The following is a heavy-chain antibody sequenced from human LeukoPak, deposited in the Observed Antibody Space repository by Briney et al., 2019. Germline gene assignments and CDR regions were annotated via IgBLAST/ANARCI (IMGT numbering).Heavy chain of an antibody. D-gene: IGHD3-10*01. Sequence: GASVKVSCKASGYTFTSYYMHWVRQAPGQGLEWMGIINPSGGSTSYAQKFQGRVTMTRDMSTSTVYMELSSLRSEDTAVYYCASSGSFTGYFDYWGQGTLVTVSS. CDR2: INPSGGST. CDR1: GYTFTSYY. CDR3: ASSGSFTGYFDY. J-gene: IGHJ4*02. V-gene: IGHV1-46*01.